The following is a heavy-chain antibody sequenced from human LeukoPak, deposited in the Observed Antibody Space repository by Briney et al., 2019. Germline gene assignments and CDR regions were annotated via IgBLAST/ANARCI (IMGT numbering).Heavy chain of an antibody. CDR3: ARQGYSSSWYGGAFDI. J-gene: IGHJ3*02. CDR2: IIPIFGTT. Sequence: SVKVSCKASEGTFSSYAISWVRQPPGQGLGWMGGIIPIFGTTNYAQNFQGRVTLTADESTSTAYMELNSLRSEDTAIYYCARQGYSSSWYGGAFDIWGQGTMVTVSS. CDR1: EGTFSSYA. V-gene: IGHV1-69*13. D-gene: IGHD6-13*01.